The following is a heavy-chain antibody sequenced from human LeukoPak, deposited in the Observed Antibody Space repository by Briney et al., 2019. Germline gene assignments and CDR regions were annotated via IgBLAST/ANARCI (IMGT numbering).Heavy chain of an antibody. D-gene: IGHD1-1*01. CDR3: ARKGLSPPPGPQPDTRRTAFDM. J-gene: IGHJ3*02. CDR1: GGSISSYY. Sequence: SETLSLTCTVSGGSISSYYWSWIRQPPGKGLEWIGEIYHSGSTNYKPSLKSRVTISVDKSKNQFSLKLSSVTAADTAVYYCARKGLSPPPGPQPDTRRTAFDMWGQGTMVTVSS. V-gene: IGHV4-59*12. CDR2: IYHSGST.